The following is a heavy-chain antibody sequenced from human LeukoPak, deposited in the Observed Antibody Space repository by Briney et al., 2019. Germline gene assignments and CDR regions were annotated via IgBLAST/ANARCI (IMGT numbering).Heavy chain of an antibody. V-gene: IGHV4-61*02. D-gene: IGHD1-7*01. CDR2: IYTSGST. CDR3: AFCITGTTRFYYYYYMDV. CDR1: GGSISSGSYY. Sequence: SQTLSLTCTVSGGSISSGSYYWSWIRQPAGKGLEWIGRIYTSGSTNYNPSLKSRVTISVDTSKNQFSLKLSSVTAADTAVYYCAFCITGTTRFYYYYYMDVWGKGTTVTVSS. J-gene: IGHJ6*03.